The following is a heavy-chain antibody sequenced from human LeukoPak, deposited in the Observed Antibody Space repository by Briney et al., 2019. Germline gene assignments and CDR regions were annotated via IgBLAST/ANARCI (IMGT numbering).Heavy chain of an antibody. V-gene: IGHV4-59*12. CDR3: ARGLVVVPAALDY. D-gene: IGHD2-2*01. Sequence: SETLSLTCTVSGGSISSYYWSWIRQSPGKRLEWIGYIYYSGSTNYNPSLKSRVTISVDTSKNQFSLKLSSVTAADTAVYYCARGLVVVPAALDYWGQGTLVTVSS. CDR2: IYYSGST. CDR1: GGSISSYY. J-gene: IGHJ4*02.